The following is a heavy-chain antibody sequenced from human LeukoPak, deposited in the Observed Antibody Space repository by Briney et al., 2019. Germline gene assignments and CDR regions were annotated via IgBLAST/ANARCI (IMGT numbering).Heavy chain of an antibody. CDR1: GGSISSGNW. CDR3: ARAGVGATMIDY. D-gene: IGHD1-26*01. J-gene: IGHJ4*02. CDR2: IYHGGRT. Sequence: SETLSLTCAVSGGSISSGNWWLWVRQPPGKGLEWIGEIYHGGRTNYNPSLKSRVAISVDKSKIQFSLDLTSVTVADTAVYYCARAGVGATMIDYWGQGTLVTVSS. V-gene: IGHV4-4*02.